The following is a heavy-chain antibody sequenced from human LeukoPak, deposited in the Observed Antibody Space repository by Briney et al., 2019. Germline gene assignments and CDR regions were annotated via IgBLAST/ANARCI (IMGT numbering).Heavy chain of an antibody. CDR1: GFTFSTYS. CDR3: ARDRVAAGRFGEVAS. D-gene: IGHD3-10*01. V-gene: IGHV3-21*01. J-gene: IGHJ5*02. CDR2: ISGGGSYI. Sequence: GGSLRLSCAASGFTFSTYSMNWVRQAPGKGLEWVSFISGGGSYIYYAESVKGRFTISRDNAKNSLYLQMNSLRAEDTAIYYCARDRVAAGRFGEVASWGQGTLVTVSS.